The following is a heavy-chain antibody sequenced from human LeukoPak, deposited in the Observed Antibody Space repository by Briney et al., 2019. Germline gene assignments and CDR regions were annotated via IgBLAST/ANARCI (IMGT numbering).Heavy chain of an antibody. CDR3: AKTKITLIVVANSHSGALDI. V-gene: IGHV3-48*04. J-gene: IGHJ3*02. Sequence: GGSLRLSCAASGITFSSYSMKWVRQAPGKGLERVSYISSSSTTIYYADSVKGRFTISRDNAKNSLYLQMNSLRAEDTAVYYCAKTKITLIVVANSHSGALDIWGQGTMVTVSS. CDR1: GITFSSYS. CDR2: ISSSSTTI. D-gene: IGHD3-22*01.